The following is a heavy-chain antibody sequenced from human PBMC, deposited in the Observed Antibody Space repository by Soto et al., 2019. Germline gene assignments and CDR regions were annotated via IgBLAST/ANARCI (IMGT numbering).Heavy chain of an antibody. CDR2: INPNSGGT. J-gene: IGHJ6*02. D-gene: IGHD3-3*01. V-gene: IGHV1-2*02. CDR3: ARVRGNFWSGYPPGHYYGMDV. CDR1: GYTFTGYY. Sequence: ASVKVSCKASGYTFTGYYMHWVRQAPGQGLEWMGWINPNSGGTNYAQKFQGRVTMTRDTSISTAYMELSRLRSDDTAVYYCARVRGNFWSGYPPGHYYGMDVWGQGTTVTVSS.